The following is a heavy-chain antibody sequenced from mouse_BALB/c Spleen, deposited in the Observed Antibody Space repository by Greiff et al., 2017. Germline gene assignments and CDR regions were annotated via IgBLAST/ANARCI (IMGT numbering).Heavy chain of an antibody. CDR2: INPSTGYT. CDR1: GYTFTSYW. J-gene: IGHJ2*01. CDR3: ARPFYYYGSSVDY. D-gene: IGHD1-1*01. Sequence: VQVVESGAELAKPGASVKMSCKASGYTFTSYWMHWVKQRPGQGLEWIGYINPSTGYTEYNQKFKDKATLTADKSSSTAYMQLSSLTSEDSAVYYCARPFYYYGSSVDYWGQGTTLTVSS. V-gene: IGHV1-7*01.